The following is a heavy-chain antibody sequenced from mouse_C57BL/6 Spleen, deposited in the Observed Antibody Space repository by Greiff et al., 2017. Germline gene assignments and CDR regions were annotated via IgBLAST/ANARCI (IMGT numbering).Heavy chain of an antibody. CDR2: ISSGGSYT. V-gene: IGHV5-6*01. Sequence: EVKLVESGGDLVKPGGSLTLSCAASGFSFSSYGMSWVRQTPDKRLEWVATISSGGSYTYFPDSVKGRFTISRDNAKNTLYLQMSSLKSEDTAMSYGERHLIYGGYCDYWGQGTTLTVSS. J-gene: IGHJ2*01. D-gene: IGHD2-3*01. CDR1: GFSFSSYG. CDR3: ERHLIYGGYCDY.